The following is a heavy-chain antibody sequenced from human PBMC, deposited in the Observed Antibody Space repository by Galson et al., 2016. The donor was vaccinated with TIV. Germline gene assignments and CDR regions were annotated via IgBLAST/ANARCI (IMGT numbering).Heavy chain of an antibody. CDR2: IIAIFGAT. J-gene: IGHJ4*02. Sequence: SVKVSCKASGGIFNRYAISWVRQAPGQGLEWMGKIIAIFGATNYAQKFQGRVTITADESTSTVYMELSSLRSEDTAVYYCARYSNDEGDAYGFVYWGQGTLVTVSS. CDR1: GGIFNRYA. V-gene: IGHV1-69*13. D-gene: IGHD1-1*01. CDR3: ARYSNDEGDAYGFVY.